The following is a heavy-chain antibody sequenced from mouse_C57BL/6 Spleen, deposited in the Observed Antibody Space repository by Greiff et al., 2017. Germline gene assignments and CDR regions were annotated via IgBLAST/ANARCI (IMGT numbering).Heavy chain of an antibody. CDR2: IRNKANGYTT. V-gene: IGHV7-3*01. D-gene: IGHD2-4*01. CDR1: GFTFTDYY. J-gene: IGHJ1*03. Sequence: EVMLVESGGGLVQPGGSLSLSCAASGFTFTDYYMSWVRQPPGKALEWLGFIRNKANGYTTEYSASVKGRFTISRDNSQSILYLQMNALRAEDSATYDCARWGDYYWYFDVWGTGTTVTVSS. CDR3: ARWGDYYWYFDV.